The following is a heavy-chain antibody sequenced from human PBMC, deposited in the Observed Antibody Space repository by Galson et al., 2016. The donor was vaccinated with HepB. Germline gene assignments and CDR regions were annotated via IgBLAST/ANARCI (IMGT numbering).Heavy chain of an antibody. Sequence: TLSLTCTVSGASSSNGDYYWSWIRQSPGQGLEWIGYIYYSGNTYYNPSLESRITISVDTSKTQLSLKVSSVTAADTAVYYCARGPPEGCCSGACYLGAFDLWGQGTLVTVSS. CDR3: ARGPPEGCCSGACYLGAFDL. J-gene: IGHJ3*01. V-gene: IGHV4-30-4*01. D-gene: IGHD2-21*02. CDR1: GASSSNGDYY. CDR2: IYYSGNT.